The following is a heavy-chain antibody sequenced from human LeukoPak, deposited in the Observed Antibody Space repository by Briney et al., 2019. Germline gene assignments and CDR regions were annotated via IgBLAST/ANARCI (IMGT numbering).Heavy chain of an antibody. Sequence: NPSETLSLTCTVSGGSISSYYWSWIRQPPGKGLEWIGYIYYSGSTNYNPSLKSRVTISVDTSKNQFFLKLSSVTAADTAVYYCARGRDGYYYGMDVWGQGTTVTVSS. CDR3: ARGRDGYYYGMDV. CDR2: IYYSGST. D-gene: IGHD5-24*01. V-gene: IGHV4-59*01. CDR1: GGSISSYY. J-gene: IGHJ6*02.